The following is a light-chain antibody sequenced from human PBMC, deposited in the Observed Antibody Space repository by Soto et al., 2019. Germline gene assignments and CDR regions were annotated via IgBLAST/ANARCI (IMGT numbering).Light chain of an antibody. CDR1: QSVRSN. J-gene: IGKJ1*01. V-gene: IGKV3-20*01. CDR2: DAS. Sequence: EIVLTQSPGTLSSSPGERATLSCRASQSVRSNLAWYQQKPGQAPRLLIYDASSRATGIPDRFSGSGSGTDFTLTISRLEPEDFAVYYCQQYGSSPQTFGQGTKVDI. CDR3: QQYGSSPQT.